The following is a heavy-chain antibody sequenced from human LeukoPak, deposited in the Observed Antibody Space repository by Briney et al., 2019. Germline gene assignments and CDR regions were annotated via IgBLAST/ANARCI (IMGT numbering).Heavy chain of an antibody. J-gene: IGHJ3*02. D-gene: IGHD6-13*01. V-gene: IGHV3-53*01. CDR3: ARTDNSSSRPNAFDI. CDR1: GFTVSSNY. CDR2: IYSGGST. Sequence: PGGSLRLSCAASGFTVSSNYMSWVRQAPGKGLGWVSVIYSGGSTYYADSVKGRFTISRDNAKNSLYLRMNSLRAEDTAVYYCARTDNSSSRPNAFDIWGQGTMVTVSS.